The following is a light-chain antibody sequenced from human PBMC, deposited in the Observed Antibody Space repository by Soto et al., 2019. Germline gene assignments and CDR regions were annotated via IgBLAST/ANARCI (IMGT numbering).Light chain of an antibody. J-gene: IGLJ3*02. CDR2: EVT. Sequence: QSALTQPASVSGSPGQSITISCTGTNSDVGRFNYVSWYQQHPGKAPRLIIYEVTDRPSGVSDRFSGSKSGNTASLTISGLQAEDEAAYYCHSYTSSTTWVFGGGTQLTVL. CDR3: HSYTSSTTWV. CDR1: NSDVGRFNY. V-gene: IGLV2-14*01.